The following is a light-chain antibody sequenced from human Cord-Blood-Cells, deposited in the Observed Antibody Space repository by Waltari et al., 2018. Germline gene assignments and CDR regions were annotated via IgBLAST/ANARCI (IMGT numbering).Light chain of an antibody. J-gene: IGKJ2*01. CDR3: QQYNSYSVYT. CDR2: DAS. Sequence: DIQMTQSPSTLSASVGDRVTIICRASQSISSWLAWYQQKPGKAPKLLIYDASRLESGVPSRFSGSGSGTEFTLTISSLQPDDFATYYCQQYNSYSVYTFGQGTKLEIK. CDR1: QSISSW. V-gene: IGKV1-5*02.